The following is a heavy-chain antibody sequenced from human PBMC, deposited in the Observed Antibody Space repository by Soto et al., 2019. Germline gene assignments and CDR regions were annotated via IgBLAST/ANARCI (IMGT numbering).Heavy chain of an antibody. CDR3: ASTEITKDFWSGYWSQDYYYGMDV. CDR1: GYTFTSYA. Sequence: ASVKVSCKASGYTFTSYAMHWVRQAPGQRLEWMGWINAGNGNTKYSQKFQGRVTITRDTSASTAYMELSSLRSEDTAVYYCASTEITKDFWSGYWSQDYYYGMDVWGQGTTVTVS. J-gene: IGHJ6*02. D-gene: IGHD3-3*01. CDR2: INAGNGNT. V-gene: IGHV1-3*01.